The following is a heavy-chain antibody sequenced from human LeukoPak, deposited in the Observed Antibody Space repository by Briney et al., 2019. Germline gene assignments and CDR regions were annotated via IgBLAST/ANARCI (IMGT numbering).Heavy chain of an antibody. Sequence: GASVKVSCKASGYTFTGYYMHWVRQAPGQGLEWMGWINPNSGGTNYAQKFQGRVTMTRDTSISTAYMELSRLRSDDTAVYYCARDYGYCSSTSCYGAFDIWGQGTMVTVSS. J-gene: IGHJ3*02. CDR3: ARDYGYCSSTSCYGAFDI. V-gene: IGHV1-2*02. CDR1: GYTFTGYY. CDR2: INPNSGGT. D-gene: IGHD2-2*01.